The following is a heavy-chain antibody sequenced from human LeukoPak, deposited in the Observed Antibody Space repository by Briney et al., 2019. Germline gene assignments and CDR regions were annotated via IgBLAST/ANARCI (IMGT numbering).Heavy chain of an antibody. D-gene: IGHD2-21*02. CDR2: INHGGST. Sequence: SETLSLTCAVYGGSFSGYYWSWIRQPPGKGLEWIGEINHGGSTNYNPSLKSRVTISVDTSKNQFSLKLSSVTAADTAVYYCARACGGDCYPADAFDIWGQGTMVTVSS. CDR3: ARACGGDCYPADAFDI. J-gene: IGHJ3*02. V-gene: IGHV4-34*01. CDR1: GGSFSGYY.